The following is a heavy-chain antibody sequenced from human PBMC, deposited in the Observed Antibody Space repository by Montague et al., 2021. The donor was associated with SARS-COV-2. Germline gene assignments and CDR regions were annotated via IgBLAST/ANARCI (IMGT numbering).Heavy chain of an antibody. CDR1: GFTFSNYA. Sequence: QRLSCAASGFTFSNYAMHWVRQAPGKGLEWVAVISYDGSNKYYADSVKGRFTISRDNSKNTLYLQMNSLRAEDTAVYYCARDLVIGYDILTGYYGFSEGWFDYWGQGTLVTVSS. CDR3: ARDLVIGYDILTGYYGFSEGWFDY. V-gene: IGHV3-30-3*01. CDR2: ISYDGSNK. J-gene: IGHJ4*02. D-gene: IGHD3-9*01.